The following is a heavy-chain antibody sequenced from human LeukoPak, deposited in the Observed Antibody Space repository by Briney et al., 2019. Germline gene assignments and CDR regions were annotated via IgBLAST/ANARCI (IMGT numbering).Heavy chain of an antibody. Sequence: GASVKVSCKASGYTFTSYGINWVRRATGQGLEWMGWMNPNSGNTGYAQKFQGRVTITRNTSISTAYMELSSLRSEDTAVYYCARGRTVAVAARPDYYYYMDVWGKGTTVTVSS. J-gene: IGHJ6*03. CDR3: ARGRTVAVAARPDYYYYMDV. V-gene: IGHV1-8*03. CDR2: MNPNSGNT. D-gene: IGHD6-6*01. CDR1: GYTFTSYG.